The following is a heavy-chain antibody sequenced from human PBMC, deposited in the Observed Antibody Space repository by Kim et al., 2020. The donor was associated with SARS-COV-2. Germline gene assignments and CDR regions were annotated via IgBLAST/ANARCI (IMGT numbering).Heavy chain of an antibody. V-gene: IGHV5-10-1*01. CDR3: ARQPGTWDYGDTQGDYYYGMDV. J-gene: IGHJ6*02. CDR2: IDPSDSYT. Sequence: GESLKISCKGSGYSFTSYWISWVRQMPGKGLEWMGRIDPSDSYTNYSPSFQGHVTISADKSISTAYLQWSSLKASDTAMYYCARQPGTWDYGDTQGDYYYGMDVWGQGTTVTVSS. D-gene: IGHD4-17*01. CDR1: GYSFTSYW.